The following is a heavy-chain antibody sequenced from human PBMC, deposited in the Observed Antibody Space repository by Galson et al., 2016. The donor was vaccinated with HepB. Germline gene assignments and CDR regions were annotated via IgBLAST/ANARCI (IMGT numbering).Heavy chain of an antibody. CDR1: GGPINRNNGY. CDR3: ARRTYGSGIDY. CDR2: VYYSGAT. D-gene: IGHD3-10*01. Sequence: LSLTCTVSGGPINRNNGYWGWVRQPPGKGLEWIGTVYYSGATFHNTSLKSRVTIFVDKSKNQLSLKLNSVTAADTAVYYCARRTYGSGIDYWGQGTLVIVSS. J-gene: IGHJ4*02. V-gene: IGHV4-39*01.